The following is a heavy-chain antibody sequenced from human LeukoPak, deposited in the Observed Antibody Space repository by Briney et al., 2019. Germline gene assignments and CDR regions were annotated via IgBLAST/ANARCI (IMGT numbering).Heavy chain of an antibody. D-gene: IGHD2-2*02. CDR3: ARDVPTFQELEYCSSTSCYTPAYYFDY. V-gene: IGHV3-7*01. CDR2: IKQDGSEK. J-gene: IGHJ4*02. CDR1: GFTFSSYW. Sequence: GGSLRLSCAASGFTFSSYWMSWVRQAPGKGLEWVANIKQDGSEKYYVDSVKGRFTISRDNAKNSLYLQMNSLRAEDTAVYYCARDVPTFQELEYCSSTSCYTPAYYFDYWGQGTLVTVSS.